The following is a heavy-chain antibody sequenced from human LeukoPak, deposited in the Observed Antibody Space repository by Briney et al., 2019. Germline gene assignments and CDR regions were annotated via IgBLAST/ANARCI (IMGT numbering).Heavy chain of an antibody. J-gene: IGHJ6*03. CDR3: ARGPAVAYSSSWSIPPHMDV. V-gene: IGHV1-18*01. Sequence: ASVKVSCKASGYTFTSYGISWVRQAPGQGLEWMGWISAYNGNTNYAQKLQGRVTMTTDTSTSTAYMELRSLRSDDTAVYYCARGPAVAYSSSWSIPPHMDVWGKGTTVTVSS. CDR2: ISAYNGNT. CDR1: GYTFTSYG. D-gene: IGHD6-13*01.